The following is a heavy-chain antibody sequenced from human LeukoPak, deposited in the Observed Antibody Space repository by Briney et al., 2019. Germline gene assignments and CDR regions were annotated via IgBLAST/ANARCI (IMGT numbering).Heavy chain of an antibody. CDR1: GGTFSSYA. Sequence: AVKVSCKCSGGTFSSYAISWLRQPPGQGLDWMGRIIPIFGIANYAQKFHGRVTITVDKSARKDSVDPSSLRAEETAGCYCLCGRWDLLFGDYWGQGTLVTVSS. V-gene: IGHV1-69*04. J-gene: IGHJ4*02. CDR2: IIPIFGIA. D-gene: IGHD1-26*01. CDR3: LCGRWDLLFGDY.